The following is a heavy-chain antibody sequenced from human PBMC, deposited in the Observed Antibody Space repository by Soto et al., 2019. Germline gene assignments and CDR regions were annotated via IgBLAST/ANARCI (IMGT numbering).Heavy chain of an antibody. V-gene: IGHV1-18*01. CDR1: GYTFTSYG. CDR3: AREQKRYSSDDWFDP. J-gene: IGHJ5*02. CDR2: ISAYNGNT. Sequence: ASVKVSCKASGYTFTSYGISWMRQAPGQGLEWMGWISAYNGNTNYAQKLQGRVTMTTDTSTSTAYMELRSLRSDDTAVYYCAREQKRYSSDDWFDPWGQGTLVTVSS. D-gene: IGHD6-19*01.